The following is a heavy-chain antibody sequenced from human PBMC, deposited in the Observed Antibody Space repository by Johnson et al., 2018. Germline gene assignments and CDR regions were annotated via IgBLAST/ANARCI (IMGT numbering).Heavy chain of an antibody. V-gene: IGHV3-33*01. CDR1: GFTFSSYA. Sequence: VQLVETGGGVVQPGRSLRLSCAASGFTFSSYAMHWVRQAPGKGLEWVAIIWYDGSNKYYADSVKGRFTISRDNSENTLYLQMNSLRAEDTAVYYCARSSSERFLYYYGMDVWGQGTTVTVSS. D-gene: IGHD6-13*01. CDR2: IWYDGSNK. J-gene: IGHJ6*02. CDR3: ARSSSERFLYYYGMDV.